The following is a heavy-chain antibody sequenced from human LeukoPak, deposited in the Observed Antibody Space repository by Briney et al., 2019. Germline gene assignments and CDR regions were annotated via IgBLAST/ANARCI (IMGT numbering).Heavy chain of an antibody. Sequence: PGGSPRLSCVVSVFTLSSDWMSWVRQAPGKGLEWVANIKKDGIEKYYVESVKGRFTISRDNAKNSLSLQMNSLRAEDTAVYYCARGRYSSRSGGYYFDIWGQGTLVTVSS. V-gene: IGHV3-7*01. CDR2: IKKDGIEK. CDR1: VFTLSSDW. J-gene: IGHJ4*02. CDR3: ARGRYSSRSGGYYFDI. D-gene: IGHD2-2*01.